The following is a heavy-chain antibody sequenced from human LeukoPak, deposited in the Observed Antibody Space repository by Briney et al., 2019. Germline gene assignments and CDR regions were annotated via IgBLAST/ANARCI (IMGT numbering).Heavy chain of an antibody. CDR3: ARGLYGSGSPEFDP. V-gene: IGHV4-34*01. J-gene: IGHJ5*02. CDR1: GGSFSGYY. Sequence: SETLSHTCAVYGGSFSGYYWSWIRQPPGKGLEWIGEINHSGSTNYNPSLKSRVTISVDTSKNQFSLKLSSVTAADTAVYYCARGLYGSGSPEFDPWGQGTLVTVSS. CDR2: INHSGST. D-gene: IGHD3-10*01.